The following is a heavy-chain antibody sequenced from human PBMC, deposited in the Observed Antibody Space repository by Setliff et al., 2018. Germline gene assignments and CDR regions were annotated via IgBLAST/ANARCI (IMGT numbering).Heavy chain of an antibody. Sequence: GESLKISCKGSGYTFRNYWIGWVRQMPGKGLEWMGIIYPGDSDTRYSPSFQGQVTISADKSISTTYLQWSSLKASDTGMSYCARSTVTQDFDSWGQGTLVTVSS. CDR2: IYPGDSDT. D-gene: IGHD4-17*01. J-gene: IGHJ4*02. V-gene: IGHV5-51*01. CDR3: ARSTVTQDFDS. CDR1: GYTFRNYW.